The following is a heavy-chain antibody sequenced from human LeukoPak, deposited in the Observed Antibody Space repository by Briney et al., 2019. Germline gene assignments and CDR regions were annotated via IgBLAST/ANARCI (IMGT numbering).Heavy chain of an antibody. CDR3: ARGYSSGWSDY. D-gene: IGHD6-19*01. CDR2: IYYSGGT. CDR1: GGSISSYY. J-gene: IGHJ4*02. Sequence: SETLSLTCTVSGGSISSYYWSWIRQPPGKGLEWIGYIYYSGGTNYNPSLKSRVTISVDTSKNQFSLKLSSVTAADTAVYYCARGYSSGWSDYWGQGTLVTVSS. V-gene: IGHV4-59*01.